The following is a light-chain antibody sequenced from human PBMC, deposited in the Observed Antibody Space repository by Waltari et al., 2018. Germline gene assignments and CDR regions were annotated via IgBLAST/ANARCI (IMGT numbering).Light chain of an antibody. CDR3: QQSYTTPQGT. V-gene: IGKV1-39*01. CDR1: QGIESY. J-gene: IGKJ5*01. CDR2: AAS. Sequence: DIQLTQSPSSLSASVGDRVTITCRASQGIESYLNWYQHKPGQAPSLLIYAASALRTGVPLRFSGSGSGTDFTLTINSLQLEDFATYYCQQSYTTPQGTFGQGTRLEI.